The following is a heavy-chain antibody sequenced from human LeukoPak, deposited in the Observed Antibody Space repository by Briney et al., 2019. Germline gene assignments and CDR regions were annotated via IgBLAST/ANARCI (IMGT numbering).Heavy chain of an antibody. V-gene: IGHV3-21*01. CDR2: ISSSSSYI. CDR3: ARMGGRRIASPADY. J-gene: IGHJ4*02. CDR1: GFTFSSYS. Sequence: GGSLRLSCAASGFTFSSYSMNWVRQAPGKGLEWVSSISSSSSYIYYADSVKGRFTISRDNPKNSEYLQMNSLRAEDTAVYYWARMGGRRIASPADYWGQGTLVTVSS. D-gene: IGHD6-13*01.